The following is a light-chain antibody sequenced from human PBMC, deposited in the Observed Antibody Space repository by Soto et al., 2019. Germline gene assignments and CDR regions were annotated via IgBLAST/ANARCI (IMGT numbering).Light chain of an antibody. CDR3: LQHNSYPYT. CDR1: QGISSY. V-gene: IGKV1-17*03. Sequence: DIQMTQSPSAMSASVGARVTITCRASQGISSYLAWFQQKPGKVPKRLLYAASSLQSGVPSRFSGSGSGTEFTLTISSLQPEDFATYYCLQHNSYPYTFGQGTKLEIK. J-gene: IGKJ2*01. CDR2: AAS.